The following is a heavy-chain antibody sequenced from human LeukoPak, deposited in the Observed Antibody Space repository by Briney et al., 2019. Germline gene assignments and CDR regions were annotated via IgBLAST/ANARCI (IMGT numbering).Heavy chain of an antibody. D-gene: IGHD3-16*01. V-gene: IGHV4-61*02. CDR1: SGSISSDRFY. Sequence: SETLSLTCTVSSGSISSDRFYWTWVRQPAGKGLEWIGRIKSSNTNYNPSLKSRVSISLDTSTNQFSLKLSSLTAADTAVYYCARVPDWTYVPDYWGQGTLVTVSS. CDR2: IKSSNT. J-gene: IGHJ4*02. CDR3: ARVPDWTYVPDY.